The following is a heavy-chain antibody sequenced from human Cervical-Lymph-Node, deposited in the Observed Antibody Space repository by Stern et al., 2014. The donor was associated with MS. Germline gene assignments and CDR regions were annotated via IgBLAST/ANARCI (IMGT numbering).Heavy chain of an antibody. V-gene: IGHV1-69*06. Sequence: QVQLVQSGAEVKKPGSSVKVSCKASGGTVSSHTISWVRQAPGQGLEWMGGIIPIFGKPNYAQKFQVRVTISADKSTSTAYLELNSLRSDDTAVYYCAREVSMVGFDPWGQGTLVTVSS. CDR2: IIPIFGKP. CDR1: GGTVSSHT. D-gene: IGHD3-10*01. J-gene: IGHJ5*02. CDR3: AREVSMVGFDP.